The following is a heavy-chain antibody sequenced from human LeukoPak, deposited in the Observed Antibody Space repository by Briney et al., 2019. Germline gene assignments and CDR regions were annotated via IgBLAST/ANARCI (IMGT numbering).Heavy chain of an antibody. CDR3: SSQISRGGN. J-gene: IGHJ4*02. Sequence: GGSLRLSCAASGFSFSTYWMHWVHQVPGKGPEWVSHITPDGSSTNYADSVKGRFTISRDSAKNTLYLQMNSLRAEDTAVYYCSSQISRGGNWGQGTLVTVSS. V-gene: IGHV3-74*01. CDR1: GFSFSTYW. CDR2: ITPDGSST. D-gene: IGHD3-16*01.